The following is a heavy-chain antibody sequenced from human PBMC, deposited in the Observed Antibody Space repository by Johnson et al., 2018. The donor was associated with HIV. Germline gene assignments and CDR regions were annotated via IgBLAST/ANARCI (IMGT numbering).Heavy chain of an antibody. Sequence: VQLVESGGGLVQPGGSLRLPCEASGFTFSSYAMHWVRQAPGKGLEWVAVISYDGSNKYYADSVKGRFTISRDNSKSTLYLQMNSLRGEDTDVYYCAKADHSSCWYLAFDNWGQGTMVTVTS. J-gene: IGHJ3*02. CDR3: AKADHSSCWYLAFDN. D-gene: IGHD6-19*01. CDR1: GFTFSSYA. V-gene: IGHV3-30*04. CDR2: ISYDGSNK.